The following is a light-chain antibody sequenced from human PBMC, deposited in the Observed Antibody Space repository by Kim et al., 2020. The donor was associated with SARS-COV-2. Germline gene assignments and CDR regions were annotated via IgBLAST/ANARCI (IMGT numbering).Light chain of an antibody. CDR1: SDRGYY. CDR2: GKN. V-gene: IGLV3-19*01. J-gene: IGLJ3*02. Sequence: TVRITSQADSDRGYYASWYQQKPEQAPVLGIFGKNNRPSGLPDRFSGSSSGNTATLTITGAQAEDEADYDYNSRDSSGNHLRMFGGGTQLTVL. CDR3: NSRDSSGNHLRM.